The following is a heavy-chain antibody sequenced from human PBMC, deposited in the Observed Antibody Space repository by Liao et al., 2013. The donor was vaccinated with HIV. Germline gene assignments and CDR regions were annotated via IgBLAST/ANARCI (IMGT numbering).Heavy chain of an antibody. CDR2: INHSGST. CDR3: ARVRAGYYYYMDV. D-gene: IGHD6-13*01. Sequence: QVQLQQWGAGLLKPSETLSLTCAVYGGSFSGYYWSWIRQPPGKGLECIGEINHSGSTNYNPSLKSRVTISLDTSKNQFSLKLSSVTAADTAVYYCARVRAGYYYYMDVWGEGTTVTVSS. CDR1: GGSFSGYY. V-gene: IGHV4-34*01. J-gene: IGHJ6*03.